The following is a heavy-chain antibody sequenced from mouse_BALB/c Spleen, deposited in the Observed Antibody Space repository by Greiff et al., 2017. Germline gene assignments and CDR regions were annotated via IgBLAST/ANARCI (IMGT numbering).Heavy chain of an antibody. Sequence: DAQLVESGGGLVKPGGSLKLSCAASGFTFSSYAMSWVRQTPEKRLEWVATISSGGSYTYYPDSVKGRFTISRDNAKNTLYLQMSSLRSEDTAMYYCARQGGNYVGGAMDYWGQGTSVTVSS. J-gene: IGHJ4*01. CDR2: ISSGGSYT. D-gene: IGHD2-1*01. CDR1: GFTFSSYA. V-gene: IGHV5-9-3*01. CDR3: ARQGGNYVGGAMDY.